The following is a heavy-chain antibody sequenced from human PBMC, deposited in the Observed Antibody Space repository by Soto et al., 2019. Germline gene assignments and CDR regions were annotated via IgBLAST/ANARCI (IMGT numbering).Heavy chain of an antibody. Sequence: QLQLQASGSGLVKPSHTLSLTCTVSGGSISNAAYSWSWIRQPPGKGLEWIGYIYPSGMPFYNPSLRSRVTISIDRSNDQFSLNLKSVTAADTAVYYCARARGGYGLFDSWGQGTLVTVSS. CDR1: GGSISNAAYS. J-gene: IGHJ4*02. CDR2: IYPSGMP. V-gene: IGHV4-30-2*01. CDR3: ARARGGYGLFDS. D-gene: IGHD5-18*01.